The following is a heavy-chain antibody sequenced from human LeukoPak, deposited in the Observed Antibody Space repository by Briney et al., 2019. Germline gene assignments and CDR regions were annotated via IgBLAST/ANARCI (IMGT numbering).Heavy chain of an antibody. CDR1: GFTFSSYG. V-gene: IGHV3-33*01. J-gene: IGHJ4*02. D-gene: IGHD6-19*01. Sequence: PGGSLRLSCAASGFTFSSYGMHWVRQAPGKGLEWVAVIWYDGSNKYYADSVKGRFTTSRDNSKNTLYLQMNSLRVEDTAVYYCARGQSGIAVAGTFVDYWGQGTLVTVSS. CDR3: ARGQSGIAVAGTFVDY. CDR2: IWYDGSNK.